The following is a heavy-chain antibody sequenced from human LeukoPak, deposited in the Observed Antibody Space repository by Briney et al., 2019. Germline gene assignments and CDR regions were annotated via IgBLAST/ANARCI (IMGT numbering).Heavy chain of an antibody. V-gene: IGHV3-23*01. CDR3: ANGGPTVTTRSPPFHY. CDR2: VTGGSDIT. Sequence: GGSLRLSCAASGFTFSSYAMGWVRQAPGKGLEWVSTVTGGSDITFYADSVKGRFTISRDNSKNTLYLQMSSLRAEDTAVYYCANGGPTVTTRSPPFHYWGQGTLVTVSS. D-gene: IGHD4-17*01. CDR1: GFTFSSYA. J-gene: IGHJ4*02.